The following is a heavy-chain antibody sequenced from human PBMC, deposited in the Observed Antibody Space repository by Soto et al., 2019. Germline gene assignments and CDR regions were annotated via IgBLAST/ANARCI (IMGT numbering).Heavy chain of an antibody. CDR1: GYTFTSYY. CDR3: AREPGTTGTTVYTGADAFDI. V-gene: IGHV1-46*03. J-gene: IGHJ3*02. CDR2: INPSGGST. D-gene: IGHD1-1*01. Sequence: QVQLVQSGAEVKKPGASVKVSCKASGYTFTSYYMHWVRQAPGQGLEWMGIINPSGGSTSYAQKFQGRVTMTRDTSTSTVYMELSSLRSEDTAMYYCAREPGTTGTTVYTGADAFDIWGQGTMVTVSS.